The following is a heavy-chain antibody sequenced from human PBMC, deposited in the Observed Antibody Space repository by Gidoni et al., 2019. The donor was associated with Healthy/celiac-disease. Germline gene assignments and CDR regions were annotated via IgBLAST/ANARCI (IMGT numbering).Heavy chain of an antibody. CDR3: ARAPEYSSSSVLGAFDI. J-gene: IGHJ3*02. CDR1: GGTFSSYA. CDR2: IIPIFGTA. V-gene: IGHV1-69*01. Sequence: QVQLVQSGAEGKKPGSSVKVSCKASGGTFSSYAISWVRQAPGQVLEWMGGIIPIFGTANYAQKFQGRVTITADESTSTAYMELSSLRSEDTAVYYCARAPEYSSSSVLGAFDIWGQGTMVTVSS. D-gene: IGHD6-6*01.